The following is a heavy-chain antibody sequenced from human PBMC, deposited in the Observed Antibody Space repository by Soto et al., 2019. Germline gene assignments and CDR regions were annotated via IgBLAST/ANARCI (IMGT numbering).Heavy chain of an antibody. V-gene: IGHV3-49*04. CDR1: GFTFSNAW. CDR2: IRSKAYGGTT. D-gene: IGHD2-15*01. Sequence: GGSLRLSCAASGFTFSNAWMTWVRQAPGKGRGWVGFIRSKAYGGTTEYAASVKGRFTISRDDSKSIAYLQVNSLKTEDTAVYYCTGYCSGGSCYSGLDPWGQGTLVTVSS. J-gene: IGHJ5*02. CDR3: TGYCSGGSCYSGLDP.